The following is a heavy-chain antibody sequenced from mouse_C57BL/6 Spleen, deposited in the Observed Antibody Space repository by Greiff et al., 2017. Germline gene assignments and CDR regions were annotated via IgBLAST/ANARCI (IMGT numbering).Heavy chain of an antibody. Sequence: EVMLVESGGGLVQPGGSLSLSCAASGFTFTDYYMSWVRQPPGKALEWLGFIRNKANGYTTEYSAAVKGRFTISRDNSQSILYLQMNALRAEDSATYYCARYGTGHWYFDVWGTGTTVTVSS. CDR1: GFTFTDYY. J-gene: IGHJ1*03. D-gene: IGHD4-1*01. CDR2: IRNKANGYTT. V-gene: IGHV7-3*01. CDR3: ARYGTGHWYFDV.